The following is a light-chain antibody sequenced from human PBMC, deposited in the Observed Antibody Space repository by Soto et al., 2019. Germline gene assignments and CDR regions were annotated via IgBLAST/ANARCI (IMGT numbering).Light chain of an antibody. CDR3: SSYTPNNSTYV. Sequence: QSALTQPASVSGSPGQSITISCTGTSSDVGGYNYVSWYQHHPGKAPKRMIHDVSNRPSGVSNRFSGSKSGNTASLTISGLQAEDEADYYCSSYTPNNSTYVFGTGTKVTVL. V-gene: IGLV2-14*03. J-gene: IGLJ1*01. CDR2: DVS. CDR1: SSDVGGYNY.